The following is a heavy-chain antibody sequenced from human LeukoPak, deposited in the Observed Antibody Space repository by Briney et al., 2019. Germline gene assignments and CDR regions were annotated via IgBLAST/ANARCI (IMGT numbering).Heavy chain of an antibody. CDR2: ISTSDNYI. V-gene: IGHV3-21*01. D-gene: IGHD3-10*01. Sequence: GGSLRLSCAASGFTFSSYGMNWVRRAPGKGLQWVSSISTSDNYIYYADSVNGRFTISRDNAKNSLYLQMNSLRAEDTAVYYFYTRGNYGSDLGDAFDIWGQGTMVTVSS. J-gene: IGHJ3*02. CDR3: YTRGNYGSDLGDAFDI. CDR1: GFTFSSYG.